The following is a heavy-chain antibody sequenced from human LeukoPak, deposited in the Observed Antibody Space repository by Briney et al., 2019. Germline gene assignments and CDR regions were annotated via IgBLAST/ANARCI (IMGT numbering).Heavy chain of an antibody. CDR3: ARPLNRGGSYSYYYYMDV. Sequence: GASVKVSCKASGYTFTGYYMHWVRQAPGQGLEWMGWINPNSGGTNYAQKFQGRVTMTRDTSISTAYMELSRLRSDDTAVYYCARPLNRGGSYSYYYYMDVWGKGTTVTVSS. CDR2: INPNSGGT. V-gene: IGHV1-2*02. J-gene: IGHJ6*03. D-gene: IGHD1-26*01. CDR1: GYTFTGYY.